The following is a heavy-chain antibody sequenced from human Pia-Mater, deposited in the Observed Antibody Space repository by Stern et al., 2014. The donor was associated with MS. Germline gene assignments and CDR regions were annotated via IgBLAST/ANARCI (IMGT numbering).Heavy chain of an antibody. CDR1: GGTFSSYP. Sequence: QVQLVQSGAEVKKPGSSVKVSCKASGGTFSSYPIIWVRQAPGQGLEWMGGIIPIFGTANYAQRFHGRVTITADESTSTAYMELSSLRSEDTAVYYCASPITVTVGXMDVWGQGTTVTVSS. CDR3: ASPITVTVGXMDV. CDR2: IIPIFGTA. V-gene: IGHV1-69*01. D-gene: IGHD4-17*01. J-gene: IGHJ6*02.